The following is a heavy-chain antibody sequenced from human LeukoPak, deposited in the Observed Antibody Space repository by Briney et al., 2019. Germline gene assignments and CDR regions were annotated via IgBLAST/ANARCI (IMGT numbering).Heavy chain of an antibody. D-gene: IGHD4-17*01. J-gene: IGHJ3*02. CDR1: GGTFSSYA. Sequence: SVKVSCKASGGTFSSYAISWVRQAPGQGLEWMGRIIPILGIANYAQKFQGRVTMTEDTSTDTAYMELSSLRSEDTAVYYCAKTSTVDAFDIWGQGTMVTVSS. V-gene: IGHV1-69*04. CDR2: IIPILGIA. CDR3: AKTSTVDAFDI.